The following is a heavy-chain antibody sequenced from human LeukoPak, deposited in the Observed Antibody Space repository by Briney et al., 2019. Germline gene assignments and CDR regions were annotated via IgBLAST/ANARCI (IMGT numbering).Heavy chain of an antibody. V-gene: IGHV4-30-4*08. CDR2: IYYSGST. D-gene: IGHD4-23*01. J-gene: IGHJ4*02. CDR1: GGSISSGDYY. Sequence: PSQTLSLTCTVSGGSISSGDYYWSWIRQPPGKGLEWIGYIYYSGSTYYNPSLKSRVTISVDTSKNQFSLKLSSVTAADTAVYYCARGNGGNRAFDYWGQGTLVTVS. CDR3: ARGNGGNRAFDY.